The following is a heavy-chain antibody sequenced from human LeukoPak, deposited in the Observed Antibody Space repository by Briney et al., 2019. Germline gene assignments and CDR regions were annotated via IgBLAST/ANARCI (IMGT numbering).Heavy chain of an antibody. D-gene: IGHD2-15*01. V-gene: IGHV1-69*13. CDR1: GGTFSSYA. Sequence: SVKVSCKASGGTFSSYAISWVRQAPGQGLEWMGGIIPIFGTANYAQKFQGRVTITADESTSTAYMELSSLRSEDTAVYYCARGMDIVVVVAAMGYWGQGTLVTVSS. CDR3: ARGMDIVVVVAAMGY. J-gene: IGHJ4*02. CDR2: IIPIFGTA.